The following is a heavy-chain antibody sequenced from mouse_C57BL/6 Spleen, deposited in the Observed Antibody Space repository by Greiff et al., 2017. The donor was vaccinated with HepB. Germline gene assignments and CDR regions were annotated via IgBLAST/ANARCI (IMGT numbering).Heavy chain of an antibody. V-gene: IGHV1-26*01. CDR1: GYTFTDYY. J-gene: IGHJ3*01. CDR2: INPNNGGT. CDR3: ARYGSSCLFAY. D-gene: IGHD3-2*02. Sequence: EVQLQQSGPELVKPGASVKISCKASGYTFTDYYMNWVKQSHGKSLEWIGDINPNNGGTSYNQKFKGKATLTVDKSSSTAYMELRSRTSEDSAVYYCARYGSSCLFAYWGQGTLCTVSA.